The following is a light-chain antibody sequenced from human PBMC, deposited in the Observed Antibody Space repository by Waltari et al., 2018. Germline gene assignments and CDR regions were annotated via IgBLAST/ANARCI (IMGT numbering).Light chain of an antibody. V-gene: IGLV2-14*03. CDR3: TSQTVDGVVL. CDR2: DVP. Sequence: QSALTQPASVSGSPGQSITISCTGIGSAIDGSDFVSWYQHHPGKAPQVILYDVPNRPPGISDRFSATKATNTASLTISGLQPEDESDYYCTSQTVDGVVLFCGGTQVTVL. CDR1: GSAIDGSDF. J-gene: IGLJ3*02.